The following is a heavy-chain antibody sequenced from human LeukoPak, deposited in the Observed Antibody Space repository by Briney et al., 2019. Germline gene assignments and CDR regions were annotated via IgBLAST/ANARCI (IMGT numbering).Heavy chain of an antibody. CDR1: GFTFSSYG. D-gene: IGHD6-13*01. CDR2: ISYDGSNK. V-gene: IGHV3-30*03. CDR3: ARETSSSWYYFDY. J-gene: IGHJ4*02. Sequence: HGGSLRLSCAASGFTFSSYGMHWVRQAPGKGLEWVAVISYDGSNKYYADSVKGRFTISRDNAKNSLYLQMNSLRAEDTAVYYCARETSSSWYYFDYWGQGTLVTVSS.